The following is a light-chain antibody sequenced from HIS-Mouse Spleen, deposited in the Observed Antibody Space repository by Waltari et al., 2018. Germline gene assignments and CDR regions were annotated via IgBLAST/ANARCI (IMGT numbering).Light chain of an antibody. Sequence: EIVLTQSPATLSLSPRERATLSCRASQSVSSYLAWYQQKPGKAPRLLIYDASNRATGIPARFSGSGSGTDFTLTISSLEPEDFAVYYCQQRSNWLTFGGGTKVEIK. CDR1: QSVSSY. V-gene: IGKV3-11*01. CDR3: QQRSNWLT. CDR2: DAS. J-gene: IGKJ4*01.